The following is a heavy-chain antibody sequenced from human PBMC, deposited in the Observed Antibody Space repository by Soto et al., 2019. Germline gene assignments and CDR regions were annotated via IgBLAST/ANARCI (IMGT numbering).Heavy chain of an antibody. D-gene: IGHD3-9*01. CDR2: IWYDGSNK. V-gene: IGHV3-33*01. CDR1: GFTFSSYG. CDR3: ARGGYFKYYFDY. J-gene: IGHJ4*02. Sequence: GGSLRLSCAASGFTFSSYGMHWVRQAPGKGLEWVAVIWYDGSNKYYADSVKGRFTISRDNSKNTLYLQMNSLRAEDTAVYYCARGGYFKYYFDYWGQGTLVTVSS.